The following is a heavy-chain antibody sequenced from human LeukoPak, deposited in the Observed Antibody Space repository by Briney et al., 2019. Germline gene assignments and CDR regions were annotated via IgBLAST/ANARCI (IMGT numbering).Heavy chain of an antibody. D-gene: IGHD3-22*01. CDR3: ARGSYYDSSGSEGPRDAFDI. Sequence: SVKVSCKASGGTFTSYAISWVRQAPGQGLEWMGRIIPILGIANYAQKFQGRVTITADKSTSTAYMELSSLRSEDTAVYYCARGSYYDSSGSEGPRDAFDIWGQGTMVTVSS. CDR1: GGTFTSYA. CDR2: IIPILGIA. J-gene: IGHJ3*02. V-gene: IGHV1-69*04.